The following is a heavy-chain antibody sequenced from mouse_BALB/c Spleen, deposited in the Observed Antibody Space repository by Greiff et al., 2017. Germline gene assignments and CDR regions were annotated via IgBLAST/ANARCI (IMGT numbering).Heavy chain of an antibody. CDR1: GYTFTSYW. Sequence: QVQLKQSGAELARPGASVKLSCKASGYTFTSYWMQWVKQRPGQGLEWIGAIYPGDGDTRYTQKFKGKATLTADKSSSTAYMQLSSLASEDSAVYYCARSGYGNYPAWCAYWGQGTLVTVSA. D-gene: IGHD2-1*01. J-gene: IGHJ3*01. CDR3: ARSGYGNYPAWCAY. CDR2: IYPGDGDT. V-gene: IGHV1-87*01.